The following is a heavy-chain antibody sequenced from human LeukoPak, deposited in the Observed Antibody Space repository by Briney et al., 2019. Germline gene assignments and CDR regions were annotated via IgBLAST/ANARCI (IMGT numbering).Heavy chain of an antibody. CDR2: IYYSGST. CDR3: ARHKWELDAFDI. Sequence: PSETLSLTCTVSGGSISSYYWSWIRQPPGKGLDWIGYIYYSGSTNYNPSLKSRVTISVDTSKNQFSLKLSSVTAADTAVYYCARHKWELDAFDIWGQGTMVTVSS. D-gene: IGHD1-26*01. V-gene: IGHV4-59*08. J-gene: IGHJ3*02. CDR1: GGSISSYY.